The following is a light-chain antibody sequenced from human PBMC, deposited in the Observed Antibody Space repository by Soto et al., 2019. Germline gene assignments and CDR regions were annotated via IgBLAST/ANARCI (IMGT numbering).Light chain of an antibody. Sequence: QSALTQPASVSGSPGQSITISCTGTSSDVGGYNYVSWYQQHPGNAPKLMIYEVSNRPSGVSNRFSGSKSGNTASLTISGLQAEDEADYYCISFTSSSTVVFGTGTKLTVL. CDR3: ISFTSSSTVV. CDR2: EVS. CDR1: SSDVGGYNY. V-gene: IGLV2-14*01. J-gene: IGLJ1*01.